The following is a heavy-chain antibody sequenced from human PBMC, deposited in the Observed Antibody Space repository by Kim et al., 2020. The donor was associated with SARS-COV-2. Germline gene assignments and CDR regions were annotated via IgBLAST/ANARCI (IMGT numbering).Heavy chain of an antibody. CDR3: VRDGSGSLPYSMDV. Sequence: GGSLRLSCAASGFTFKSLGMHWVRQVIGKGLEWISIIETGGETYYADSVKGRFTISREKAKNSLYLQMSSLRVDDTAVYYCVRDGSGSLPYSMDVWGQGTAVTVSS. CDR1: GFTFKSLG. V-gene: IGHV3-13*01. J-gene: IGHJ6*02. CDR2: IETGGET. D-gene: IGHD3-10*01.